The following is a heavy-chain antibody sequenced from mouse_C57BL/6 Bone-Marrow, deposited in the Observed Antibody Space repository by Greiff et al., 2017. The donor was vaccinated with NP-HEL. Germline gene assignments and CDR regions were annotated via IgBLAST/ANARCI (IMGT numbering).Heavy chain of an antibody. CDR3: ARLDYGSSYEAY. CDR1: GYAFSSYW. CDR2: IYPGDGDT. Sequence: QVQLQQSGAELVKPGASVKISCKASGYAFSSYWMNWVKQRPGKGLEWIGQIYPGDGDTNYNGKFKGKATLTADKSSSTAYMQLSSLTSEDSAVYFCARLDYGSSYEAYWGQGTTLTVSS. J-gene: IGHJ2*01. D-gene: IGHD1-1*01. V-gene: IGHV1-80*01.